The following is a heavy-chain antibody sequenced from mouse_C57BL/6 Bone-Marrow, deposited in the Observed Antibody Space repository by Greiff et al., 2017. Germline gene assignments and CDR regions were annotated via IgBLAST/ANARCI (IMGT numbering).Heavy chain of an antibody. J-gene: IGHJ1*03. CDR1: GYTFTSYW. D-gene: IGHD1-1*01. CDR3: AIFVTTVVAPALDV. Sequence: VQLQQPGAELVKPGASVKVSCKASGYTFTSYWMHWVKQRPGQGLEWIGRIHPSDSATNYNQKFKGKATLTVDNSSRTAYMQLSSLTSEDSAVYYCAIFVTTVVAPALDVWGTGTTVTVSS. V-gene: IGHV1-74*01. CDR2: IHPSDSAT.